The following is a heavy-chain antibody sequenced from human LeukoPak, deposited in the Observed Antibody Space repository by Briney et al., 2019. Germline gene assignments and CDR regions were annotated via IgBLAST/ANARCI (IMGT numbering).Heavy chain of an antibody. V-gene: IGHV1-69*05. Sequence: SVKVSCKASGGTFSSYAISRVRQAPGQGLEWMGGIIPIFGTANYAQKFQGRVTITTDESTSTAYMELSSLRSEDTAVYYCASLEMATISYFDYWGQGTLVTVSS. CDR3: ASLEMATISYFDY. D-gene: IGHD5-24*01. CDR1: GGTFSSYA. J-gene: IGHJ4*02. CDR2: IIPIFGTA.